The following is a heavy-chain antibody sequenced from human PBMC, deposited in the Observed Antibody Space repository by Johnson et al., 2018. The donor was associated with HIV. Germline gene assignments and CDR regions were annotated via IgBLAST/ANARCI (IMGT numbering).Heavy chain of an antibody. J-gene: IGHJ3*02. CDR3: ARDLPAIAARPGGACDI. Sequence: QVQLVESGGGVVQPGRSLRLSCAASGFTFSSYGMHWVRQAPGKGLEWVAVISYDGSNKYYADSVKGRFTISRDNSKNTLYLQMNSLSAEDTAVYYCARDLPAIAARPGGACDIWGQGTMVTVSS. D-gene: IGHD6-6*01. CDR1: GFTFSSYG. V-gene: IGHV3-30*03. CDR2: ISYDGSNK.